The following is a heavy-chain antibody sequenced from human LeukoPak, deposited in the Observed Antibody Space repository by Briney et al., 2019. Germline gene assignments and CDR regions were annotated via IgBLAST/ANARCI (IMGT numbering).Heavy chain of an antibody. V-gene: IGHV1-69*13. CDR2: IIPIFGTA. CDR1: GYTFTGYY. CDR3: AREFAVVVTASSYGMDV. D-gene: IGHD2-21*02. Sequence: SVKVSCKASGYTFTGYYMHWVRQAPGQGLEWMGGIIPIFGTANYAQKFQGRVTITADESTSTAYMELSSLRSEDTAVYYCAREFAVVVTASSYGMDVWGQGTTVTVSS. J-gene: IGHJ6*02.